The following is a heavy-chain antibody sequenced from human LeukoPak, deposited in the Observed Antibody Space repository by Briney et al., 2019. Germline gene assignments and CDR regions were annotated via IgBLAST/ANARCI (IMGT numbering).Heavy chain of an antibody. Sequence: PGGSLRLSCAASGFTFSSYAMNWVRQAPGKGLEWVAVIWYDGSNKYYADSVKGRFTISRDNSKNTLYLQMNSLRAEDTAVYYCAKPLVGVASITYWGQGTLVTVSS. J-gene: IGHJ4*02. V-gene: IGHV3-33*06. CDR3: AKPLVGVASITY. D-gene: IGHD5-12*01. CDR2: IWYDGSNK. CDR1: GFTFSSYA.